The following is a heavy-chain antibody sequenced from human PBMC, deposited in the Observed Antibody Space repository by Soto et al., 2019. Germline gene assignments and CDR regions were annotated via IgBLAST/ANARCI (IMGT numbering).Heavy chain of an antibody. CDR1: GGSISSYY. J-gene: IGHJ5*02. CDR3: ARVFQPVNWFDP. Sequence: SETLSLTCTVSGGSISSYYWSWIRQPPGKGLEWIGYIYYSGSTNYNPSLKSRVTISVDTSKNQFSLKLSSVTAADTAVYYCARVFQPVNWFDPWGQGTLVTVSS. D-gene: IGHD3-9*01. V-gene: IGHV4-59*01. CDR2: IYYSGST.